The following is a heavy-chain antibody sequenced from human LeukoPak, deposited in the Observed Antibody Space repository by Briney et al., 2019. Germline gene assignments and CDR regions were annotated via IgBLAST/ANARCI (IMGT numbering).Heavy chain of an antibody. CDR2: ISGSGGST. D-gene: IGHD6-13*01. CDR1: GFTFSSYA. V-gene: IGHV3-23*01. CDR3: AKFSSPYLSFFDY. Sequence: PGGSLRLSCAASGFTFSSYAMSWVRQAPGKGLEWVSAISGSGGSTYYADSVKGRCTISRDNSKNTLYLQMNSLRAEDTAVYYCAKFSSPYLSFFDYWGQGTLVTVSS. J-gene: IGHJ4*02.